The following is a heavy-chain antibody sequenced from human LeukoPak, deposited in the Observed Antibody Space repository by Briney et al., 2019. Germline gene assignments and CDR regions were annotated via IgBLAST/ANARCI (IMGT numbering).Heavy chain of an antibody. CDR2: VSGSGIST. Sequence: GGSLRLSCAASGFTFSSYSMSWVRQTPGKGLEWVAAVSGSGISTYYADSVKGRFTISRDNSKNTLYLQMNSLRAEDTAVYYCAKGVSSGWYFSRDFEIWGQGTMVTVSS. CDR3: AKGVSSGWYFSRDFEI. J-gene: IGHJ3*02. CDR1: GFTFSSYS. V-gene: IGHV3-23*01. D-gene: IGHD6-19*01.